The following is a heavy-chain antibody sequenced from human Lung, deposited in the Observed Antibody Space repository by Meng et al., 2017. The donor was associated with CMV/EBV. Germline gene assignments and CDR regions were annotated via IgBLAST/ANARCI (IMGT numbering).Heavy chain of an antibody. V-gene: IGHV3-23*01. CDR2: IVGAGGKT. CDR1: GFKFDSYA. Sequence: ESLKISXAASGFKFDSYAMSWVRQAPGKGLEWVAAIVGAGGKTHYADSVRGRFSISRDNFKNTLYLEMDSLRGEDTAVYYCAKDRRFGHDILTVLDYWGQGTLVTVSS. CDR3: AKDRRFGHDILTVLDY. J-gene: IGHJ4*02. D-gene: IGHD3-9*01.